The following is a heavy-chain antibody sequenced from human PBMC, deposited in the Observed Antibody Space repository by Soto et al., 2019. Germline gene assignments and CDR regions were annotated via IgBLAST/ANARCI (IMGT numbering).Heavy chain of an antibody. CDR2: ISGDNAST. CDR1: GYIFTNFV. D-gene: IGHD5-12*01. J-gene: IGHJ5*02. CDR3: GRERLISGYLWINH. V-gene: IGHV1-18*01. Sequence: AASVKVSCKASGYIFTNFVIRWVRQAPGQRPEWMGWISGDNASTNYAQKFQGRVTMTTDTSTSTAYMELRSLSSDDTAIYFCGRERLISGYLWINHWGQGTLVTVSS.